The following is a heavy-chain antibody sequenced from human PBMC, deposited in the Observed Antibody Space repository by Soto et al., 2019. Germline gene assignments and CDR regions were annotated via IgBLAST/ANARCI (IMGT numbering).Heavy chain of an antibody. CDR3: ARRALSSGSYLPDWYFDL. CDR2: MNPNSGNT. J-gene: IGHJ2*01. D-gene: IGHD1-26*01. CDR1: GYTFTSYD. Sequence: QVQLVQSGAEVKKPGASVKVSCKASGYTFTSYDINWVRQATGQGLEWMGWMNPNSGNTGYAQKFQGRVTMTRNTSISTAYMELSSLRSEDTAVYYCARRALSSGSYLPDWYFDLWGRGTLVTVSS. V-gene: IGHV1-8*01.